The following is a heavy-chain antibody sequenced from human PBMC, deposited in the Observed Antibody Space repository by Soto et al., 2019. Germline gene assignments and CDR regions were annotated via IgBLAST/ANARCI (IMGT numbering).Heavy chain of an antibody. J-gene: IGHJ4*02. D-gene: IGHD1-26*01. Sequence: GGSLRLSCSASVFTFSTYAMSWVRQAPGKGLAWVSTIDSSGGTTYYADSVKGRFFISRDNSKNTLYLDVTSLRAEDAAVYYCARDVGGTYWGQGNLVTVS. V-gene: IGHV3-23*01. CDR2: IDSSGGTT. CDR1: VFTFSTYA. CDR3: ARDVGGTY.